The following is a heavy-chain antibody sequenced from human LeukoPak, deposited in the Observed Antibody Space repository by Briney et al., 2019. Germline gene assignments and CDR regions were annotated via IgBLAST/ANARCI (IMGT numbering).Heavy chain of an antibody. Sequence: ASVKVSCKASGGTFSSYAISWVRQAPGQGLEWMGRIIPILGIANYAQKFQGRVTITADKSTSTAYMELSSLRSEDTAVYYCARVSGSYPDAFDIWGQGTMVTVCS. CDR2: IIPILGIA. V-gene: IGHV1-69*04. CDR1: GGTFSSYA. CDR3: ARVSGSYPDAFDI. J-gene: IGHJ3*02. D-gene: IGHD1-26*01.